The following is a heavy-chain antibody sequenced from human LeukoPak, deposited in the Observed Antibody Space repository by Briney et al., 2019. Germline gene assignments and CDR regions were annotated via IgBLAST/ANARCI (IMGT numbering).Heavy chain of an antibody. Sequence: GGSLGLSCTASGFTFSDYAMSWFRQAPGKGLEWVGFIRTKANGGTTEYAASVKGRFSISRDDSKNIAYLQMNSLKTEDTAVYYCTRDWGGSQWRGFWGQGTLVTVSS. CDR1: GFTFSDYA. D-gene: IGHD3-16*01. J-gene: IGHJ4*02. CDR2: IRTKANGGTT. V-gene: IGHV3-49*03. CDR3: TRDWGGSQWRGF.